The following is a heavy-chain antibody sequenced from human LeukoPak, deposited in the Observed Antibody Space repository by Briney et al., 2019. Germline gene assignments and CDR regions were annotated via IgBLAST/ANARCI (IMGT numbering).Heavy chain of an antibody. J-gene: IGHJ5*02. CDR3: ARDARRVATNDWFDP. V-gene: IGHV3-33*01. Sequence: GGSLRLSCAASGFTFSSYGMHWVRQAPGKGLEWVAVIWYDGSNKYYADSVKGRFTISRDNPKNTLYLQMNSLRAEDTAVYYCARDARRVATNDWFDPWGQGTLVTVSS. CDR1: GFTFSSYG. CDR2: IWYDGSNK. D-gene: IGHD5-12*01.